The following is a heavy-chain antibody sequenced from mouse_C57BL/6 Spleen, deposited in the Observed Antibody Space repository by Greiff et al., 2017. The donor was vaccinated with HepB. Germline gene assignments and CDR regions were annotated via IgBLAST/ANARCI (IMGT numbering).Heavy chain of an antibody. CDR2: IYPGSGST. V-gene: IGHV1-55*01. D-gene: IGHD2-4*01. J-gene: IGHJ3*01. CDR1: GYTFTSYR. CDR3: ARGYDSAWFAY. Sequence: QVHVKQPGAELVKPGASVKMSCKASGYTFTSYRITWVKQRPGQGLEWIGDIYPGSGSTNYNEKFKSKATLTVDTSSSTAYMQLSSLTSEDSAVYYCARGYDSAWFAYWGQGTLVTVSA.